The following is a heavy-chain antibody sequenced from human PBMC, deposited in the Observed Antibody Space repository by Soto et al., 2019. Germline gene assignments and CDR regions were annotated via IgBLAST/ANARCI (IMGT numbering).Heavy chain of an antibody. J-gene: IGHJ4*02. CDR2: TSGGAGST. V-gene: IGHV3-23*01. CDR3: ANGRYRIGWYDPYFEY. CDR1: GFPFNSSA. D-gene: IGHD6-19*01. Sequence: EVQLLEAGGGLVQPGGSLRLSCAASGFPFNSSAMSWVRQAPGKGQEWVSTTSGGAGSTYYADSVKGRFTISRDKSKNTLYLQMNSLRADDTAVYYCANGRYRIGWYDPYFEYWCQGTLVTVSS.